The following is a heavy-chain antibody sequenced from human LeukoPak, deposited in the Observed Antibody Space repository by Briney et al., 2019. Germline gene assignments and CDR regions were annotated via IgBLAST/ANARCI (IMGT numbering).Heavy chain of an antibody. CDR3: AKEERASYDSSGYYY. CDR1: GGSISSSNW. J-gene: IGHJ4*02. CDR2: IYHSGST. V-gene: IGHV4-4*02. D-gene: IGHD3-22*01. Sequence: SETLSLTCAVSGGSISSSNWWSWVRQPPGKGLEWIGEIYHSGSTNYNPSLKSRVTISVDKSKNQFSLKLSSVTAADTAVYYCAKEERASYDSSGYYYWGQGTLVTVSS.